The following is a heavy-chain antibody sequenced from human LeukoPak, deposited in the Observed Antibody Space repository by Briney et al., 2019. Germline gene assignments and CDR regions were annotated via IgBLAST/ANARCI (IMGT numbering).Heavy chain of an antibody. J-gene: IGHJ4*02. V-gene: IGHV4-4*02. CDR2: IHHSEST. CDR1: GDSISSNYW. Sequence: SGTLSLTCAVSGDSISSNYWWTWVRQPPGKGLEWIGEIHHSESTNFNPSLKSRVTISVDKSKNHFSLSLTSVSAADTAVYYCARGIPGYFRTSGYYYEYWGQGTLVTVSS. CDR3: ARGIPGYFRTSGYYYEY. D-gene: IGHD3-22*01.